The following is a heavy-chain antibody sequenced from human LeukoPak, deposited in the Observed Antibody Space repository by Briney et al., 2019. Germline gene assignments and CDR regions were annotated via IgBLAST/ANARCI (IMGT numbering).Heavy chain of an antibody. CDR1: GYTFTGYY. V-gene: IGHV1-2*02. CDR3: ARFGTKIQLRFLEWSLSLDI. J-gene: IGHJ3*02. CDR2: INPNSGGT. D-gene: IGHD3-3*01. Sequence: ASVKVSCKASGYTFTGYYMHWVRQAPGQGLEWMGWINPNSGGTNYAQKFQGRVTMTRDTSISTVYMELSRLRSDDTAVYYCARFGTKIQLRFLEWSLSLDIWGQGTMATVSS.